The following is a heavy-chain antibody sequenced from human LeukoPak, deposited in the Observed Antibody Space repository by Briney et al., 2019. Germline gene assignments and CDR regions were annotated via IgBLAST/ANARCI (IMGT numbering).Heavy chain of an antibody. CDR3: APDLRGSAWSLDD. CDR2: ISGSGGVP. CDR1: GFTFSSYA. Sequence: GGSLRLSCTASGFTFSSYAMTWVRQAPGKGLEWVSAISGSGGVPYYADSVKGRFTISRDNSKNTLYLQMNSLRAEDTAVYYCAPDLRGSAWSLDDWGQGTLVTVSS. J-gene: IGHJ4*02. V-gene: IGHV3-23*01. D-gene: IGHD6-13*01.